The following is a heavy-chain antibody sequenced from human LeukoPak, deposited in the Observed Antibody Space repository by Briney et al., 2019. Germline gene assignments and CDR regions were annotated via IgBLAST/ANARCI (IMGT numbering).Heavy chain of an antibody. CDR2: IGIAGDT. CDR3: VRGGSGWYYFDY. J-gene: IGHJ4*02. Sequence: GGSLRLSCAAPGFTFTNYDMHWVRQVTGKGLEWVSAIGIAGDTYYPGSVRGRFTISRENAKNSLYLQMNSLRDGDTAVYYCVRGGSGWYYFDYWRQGTLVTVSS. V-gene: IGHV3-13*04. CDR1: GFTFTNYD. D-gene: IGHD6-19*01.